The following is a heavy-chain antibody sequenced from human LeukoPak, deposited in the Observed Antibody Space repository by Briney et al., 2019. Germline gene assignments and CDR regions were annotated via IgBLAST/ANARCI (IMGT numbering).Heavy chain of an antibody. Sequence: PGGSLRLSCAASGFTFNIYAMNWVRQPPGKGLEWVSAISGSGDSTYYADPVKGRFTIARDNSKNTLYLHMNSLTAADTAVYYCAKDRGPYIGIDNNWFDPWGQGTLVSVSS. V-gene: IGHV3-23*01. CDR1: GFTFNIYA. D-gene: IGHD1-26*01. J-gene: IGHJ5*02. CDR2: ISGSGDST. CDR3: AKDRGPYIGIDNNWFDP.